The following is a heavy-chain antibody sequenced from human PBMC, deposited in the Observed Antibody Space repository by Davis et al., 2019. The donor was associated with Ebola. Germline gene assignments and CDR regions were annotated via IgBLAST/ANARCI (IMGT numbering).Heavy chain of an antibody. CDR3: ARGGSNYRV. CDR1: GDSISSYF. CDR2: IYYSGST. V-gene: IGHV4-59*12. D-gene: IGHD4-11*01. J-gene: IGHJ4*02. Sequence: SETLSLTCTVSGDSISSYFWSWIRQPPGKGLEWIGYIYYSGSTNYNPSLKSRVTISVDTSKNQFSLKLSSVTAADTAVYYCARGGSNYRVWGQGTLVTVSS.